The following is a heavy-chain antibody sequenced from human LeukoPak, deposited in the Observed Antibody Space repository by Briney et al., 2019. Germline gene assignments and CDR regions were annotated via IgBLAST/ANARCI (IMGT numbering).Heavy chain of an antibody. V-gene: IGHV1-2*02. Sequence: ASVKVSCKASGYTFTGYYMHCVRQAPGQGLEWMGWINPNSGGTNYAQKFQGRVTMTRDTSISTAYMELSRLRSDDTAVYYCARAPPKVDYDRAFDPWGRGTLVTVSS. D-gene: IGHD3-22*01. CDR2: INPNSGGT. CDR1: GYTFTGYY. CDR3: ARAPPKVDYDRAFDP. J-gene: IGHJ5*02.